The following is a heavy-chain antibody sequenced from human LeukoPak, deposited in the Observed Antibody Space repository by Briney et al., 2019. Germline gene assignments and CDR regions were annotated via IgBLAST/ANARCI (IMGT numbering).Heavy chain of an antibody. CDR1: GFTFSSYS. D-gene: IGHD3-16*02. CDR2: ISSSSSYI. V-gene: IGHV3-21*01. J-gene: IGHJ4*02. Sequence: GGSLRLSCAASGFTFSSYSMNWVRQAPGKGLEWVSSISSSSSYIYYADSVKGRFTISRDNAKNSLYLQMNSLRAEDTAVYYCARGMITFGGVIVISASVDYWGQGTLVTVSS. CDR3: ARGMITFGGVIVISASVDY.